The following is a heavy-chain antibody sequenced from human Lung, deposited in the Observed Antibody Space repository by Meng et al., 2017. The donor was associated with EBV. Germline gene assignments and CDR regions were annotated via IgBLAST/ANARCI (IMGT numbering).Heavy chain of an antibody. Sequence: QAQLVQSGGEVKKPGASVKVSCKASGYTFTNYGITWVRQAPGQGLEWMGWISAYNGDTNYAQTLQGRVTMTTDTSTSTAYMELRSLRSDDTAVYYCARVEVGINSGDYWGQGTLVTVSS. CDR2: ISAYNGDT. D-gene: IGHD1-26*01. V-gene: IGHV1-18*01. CDR1: GYTFTNYG. J-gene: IGHJ4*02. CDR3: ARVEVGINSGDY.